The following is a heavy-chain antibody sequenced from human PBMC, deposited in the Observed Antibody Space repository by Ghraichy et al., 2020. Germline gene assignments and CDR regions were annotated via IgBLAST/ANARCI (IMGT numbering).Heavy chain of an antibody. Sequence: SETLSLTCTASGGSLNGYYWSWIRQPPGKGLEWIAFVYYSGSNNYNPSLKGRVTISVDTSKNQLYLKLRSVTAADTAVYYCARHVVTVGTGEPFDVWGQGTMVTVSS. V-gene: IGHV4-59*08. CDR3: ARHVVTVGTGEPFDV. J-gene: IGHJ3*01. CDR2: VYYSGSN. D-gene: IGHD7-27*01. CDR1: GGSLNGYY.